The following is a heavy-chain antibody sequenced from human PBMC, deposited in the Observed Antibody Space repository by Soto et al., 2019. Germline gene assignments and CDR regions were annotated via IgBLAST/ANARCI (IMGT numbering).Heavy chain of an antibody. J-gene: IGHJ6*03. CDR2: IVVGSGNT. CDR3: AAALILYYHYYMAV. CDR1: GFTFTSSA. D-gene: IGHD2-21*01. Sequence: GASVKVSCKASGFTFTSSAVQWVRQARGQRLEWIGWIVVGSGNTNYAQKFQERVTITRDMSTSTAYMELSSLRSEDTAVYYCAAALILYYHYYMAVWGKGTTVTVSS. V-gene: IGHV1-58*01.